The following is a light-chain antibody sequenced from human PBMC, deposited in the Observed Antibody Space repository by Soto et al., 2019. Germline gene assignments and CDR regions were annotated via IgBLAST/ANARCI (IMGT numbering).Light chain of an antibody. Sequence: HSVLTQPPSSSGTPGQRVTISCSGTSSNIGSNYVYRNHQLPVTAPKLVIYRNNQRSLGVPDRISGSKSGTSASLAISGLRSKDEADYYYAAWDDRLSGLVFGRGTELTVL. CDR1: SSNIGSNY. J-gene: IGLJ2*01. CDR3: AAWDDRLSGLV. CDR2: RNN. V-gene: IGLV1-47*01.